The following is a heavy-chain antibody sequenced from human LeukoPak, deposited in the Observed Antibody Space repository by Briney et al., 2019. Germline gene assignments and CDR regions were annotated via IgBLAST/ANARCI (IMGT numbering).Heavy chain of an antibody. Sequence: SETLSLTCAVSGDSISSGAFYWNCIRQAPGKGPEWIGNIYRGRTRFNPSLTSRVTISLDMSKSQVSLNLTSVTAADTAIYYCAGEGEYGDSYSWGQGTLVVVSA. V-gene: IGHV4-30-2*01. CDR3: AGEGEYGDSYS. CDR1: GDSISSGAFY. J-gene: IGHJ5*02. D-gene: IGHD2-21*02. CDR2: IYRGRT.